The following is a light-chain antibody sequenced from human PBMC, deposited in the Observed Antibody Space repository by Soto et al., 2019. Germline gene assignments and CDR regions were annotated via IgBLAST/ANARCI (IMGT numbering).Light chain of an antibody. CDR2: DAS. Sequence: EIVLTQSPATLSLSPGERATLSCRASQSVSTYLAWYQQKPGQAPRLLIYDASNRATGIPPRFSGSGSGTDFTLTISSLEPEDFAVYYCQQRSNWPPPITFGQGTRLEIK. V-gene: IGKV3-11*01. J-gene: IGKJ5*01. CDR1: QSVSTY. CDR3: QQRSNWPPPIT.